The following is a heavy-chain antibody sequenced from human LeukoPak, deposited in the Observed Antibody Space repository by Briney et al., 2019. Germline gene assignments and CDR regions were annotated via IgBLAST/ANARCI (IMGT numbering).Heavy chain of an antibody. J-gene: IGHJ4*02. Sequence: SETLSLTCAVYGGSFSGYYWSWIRQPPGKGLEWIGEINHSGSTNYNPSLKSRVTISVDTSKNQFSLKLSSVTAADTAVCYCAREAAGGYFDYWGQGTLVTVSS. V-gene: IGHV4-34*01. CDR3: AREAAGGYFDY. CDR1: GGSFSGYY. D-gene: IGHD6-13*01. CDR2: INHSGST.